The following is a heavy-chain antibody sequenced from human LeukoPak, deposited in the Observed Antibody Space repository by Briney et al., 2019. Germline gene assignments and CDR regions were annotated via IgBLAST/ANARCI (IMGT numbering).Heavy chain of an antibody. D-gene: IGHD6-13*01. CDR2: IYYSGST. V-gene: IGHV4-31*03. Sequence: SGPTLVKPSETVSLTCIVSGGSISSGGYSWSWIRQHPGKGLEWIGYIYYSGSTYYNPSLKSRVTISVDTSKNQFSLKLSSVTAADTAVYYCARDWWGIAAAGTGYWFDPWGQGTLVTVSS. CDR1: GGSISSGGYS. J-gene: IGHJ5*02. CDR3: ARDWWGIAAAGTGYWFDP.